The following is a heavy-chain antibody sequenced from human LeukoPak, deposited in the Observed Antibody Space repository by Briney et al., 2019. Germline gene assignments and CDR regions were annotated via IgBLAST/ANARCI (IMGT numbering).Heavy chain of an antibody. CDR1: GSSISSGGYY. Sequence: SQTLSLTCTVSGSSISSGGYYWSWIRQHPGKGLEWIGYIYYSGNTYYNPSLKSRVTISVDTSKNQFSLNLSSVTAADTAVYYCARGVMLHASFDWFDPWGQGTLVTVSS. J-gene: IGHJ5*02. D-gene: IGHD2-8*01. CDR2: IYYSGNT. V-gene: IGHV4-31*03. CDR3: ARGVMLHASFDWFDP.